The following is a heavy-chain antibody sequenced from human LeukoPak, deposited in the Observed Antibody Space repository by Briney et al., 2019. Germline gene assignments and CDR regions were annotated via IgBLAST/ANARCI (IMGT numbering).Heavy chain of an antibody. J-gene: IGHJ4*02. CDR3: ARHARYCSGTSCHKFDY. CDR1: GYSISSGYY. D-gene: IGHD2-2*01. V-gene: IGHV4-38-2*01. Sequence: SETLSLTCVVSGYSISSGYYWGWIRQPPGKGLEWIGSIYHSGTTYYNPSLKSRLTMSVDTSKNQFSLKLSSVTAADTALYYCARHARYCSGTSCHKFDYCGQGSLVTVSS. CDR2: IYHSGTT.